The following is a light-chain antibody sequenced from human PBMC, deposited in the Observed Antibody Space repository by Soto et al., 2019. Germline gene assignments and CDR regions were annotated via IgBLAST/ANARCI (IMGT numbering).Light chain of an antibody. CDR3: QQYDGVLGT. V-gene: IGKV1-13*02. CDR1: QGISSF. CDR2: DAS. Sequence: IQLTHSPSSRSASVVDSFTIACRASQGISSFLAWYQQKPGKAPKFLIYDASSLESGVPSRFSGSGSGTEFTLTISSLQPDDFATYYCQQYDGVLGTFGPGAKVDIK. J-gene: IGKJ1*01.